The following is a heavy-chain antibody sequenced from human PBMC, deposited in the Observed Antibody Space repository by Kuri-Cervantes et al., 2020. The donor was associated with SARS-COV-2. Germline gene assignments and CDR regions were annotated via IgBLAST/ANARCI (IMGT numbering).Heavy chain of an antibody. CDR3: ARGALAVAGTESRYYYGMDV. Sequence: SVKVSCKASGGTFSSYAISWVRQAPGQGLEWMGGIIPIFGIANYAQKFQGRVTITADKSTSTAYMELSSLRAEDTAVYHCARGALAVAGTESRYYYGMDVWGQGTTVTVSS. CDR2: IIPIFGIA. D-gene: IGHD6-19*01. CDR1: GGTFSSYA. J-gene: IGHJ6*02. V-gene: IGHV1-69*10.